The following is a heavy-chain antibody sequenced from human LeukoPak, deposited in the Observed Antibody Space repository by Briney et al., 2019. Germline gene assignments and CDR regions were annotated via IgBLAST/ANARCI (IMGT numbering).Heavy chain of an antibody. Sequence: SQTLSLTCAISGDSVSSNSAAWNWIRQSPSRGLEWLGRTYYRSKWYNDYAVSVKSRITINPDTSKNQFSLQLNSVTPEDTAVYYCAREPIRDYYDSSGYYFPFDYWGQGTLVTVSS. CDR1: GDSVSSNSAA. CDR3: AREPIRDYYDSSGYYFPFDY. J-gene: IGHJ4*02. D-gene: IGHD3-22*01. CDR2: TYYRSKWYN. V-gene: IGHV6-1*01.